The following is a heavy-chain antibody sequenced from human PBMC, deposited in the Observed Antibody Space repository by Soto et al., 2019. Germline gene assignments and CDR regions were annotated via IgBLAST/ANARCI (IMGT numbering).Heavy chain of an antibody. J-gene: IGHJ6*02. V-gene: IGHV3-15*01. CDR2: IKSKTDGGTT. Sequence: PGGSLRLSCAASGFTFSNAWMSWVRQAPGKGLEWVGRIKSKTDGGTTDYAAPVKGRFNISRDDSKNTLYLQMNSLKTEDTAVYYCTTGAYYDNLTGYYSVGVNYYYGMDVWGQGTTVTVSS. CDR3: TTGAYYDNLTGYYSVGVNYYYGMDV. CDR1: GFTFSNAW. D-gene: IGHD3-9*01.